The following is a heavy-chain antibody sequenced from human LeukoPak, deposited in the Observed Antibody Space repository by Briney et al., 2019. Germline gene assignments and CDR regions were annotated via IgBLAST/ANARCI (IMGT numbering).Heavy chain of an antibody. D-gene: IGHD3-10*01. Sequence: ATVKVSCKASGYSFTSYGISWVRQAPGQGLEWMGWISAYNGNTNYAQKLQGRVTMTTDTSTSTAYMELRSLRSDDTAVYYCARDRELWFGGRFNDAFDIWGQGTMVTVSS. CDR2: ISAYNGNT. J-gene: IGHJ3*02. V-gene: IGHV1-18*01. CDR3: ARDRELWFGGRFNDAFDI. CDR1: GYSFTSYG.